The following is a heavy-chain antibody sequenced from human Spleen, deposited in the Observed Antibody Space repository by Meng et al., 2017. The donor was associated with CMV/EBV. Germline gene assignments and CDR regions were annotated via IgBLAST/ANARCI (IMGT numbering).Heavy chain of an antibody. CDR3: AKAAVLMTTIPEFRFDP. Sequence: FTLSRSGMHWVRQAPGKGLEWIAFIGFDTNNEYYSDSVKGRFTISRDNPKNTLFLQMSSLRPEDTAMYYCAKAAVLMTTIPEFRFDPWGQGTLVTVSS. CDR2: IGFDTNNE. D-gene: IGHD2-21*02. CDR1: FTLSRSG. V-gene: IGHV3-30*02. J-gene: IGHJ5*02.